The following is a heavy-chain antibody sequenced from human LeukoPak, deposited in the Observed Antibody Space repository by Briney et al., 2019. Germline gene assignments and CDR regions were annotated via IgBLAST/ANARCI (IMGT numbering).Heavy chain of an antibody. Sequence: GGSLRLSCAASGFTFSRYWMHWVRQAPGKGLVWVSRIYSGGSSTSYADSVKGRFTISRDNAKNTLYLQMNSLRAEDTAVYCCARDGAAGYGRSVSWYGEGFDPWAREPWSPSPQ. CDR1: GFTFSRYW. D-gene: IGHD2-2*01. V-gene: IGHV3-74*01. CDR2: IYSGGSST. CDR3: ARDGAAGYGRSVSWYGEGFDP. J-gene: IGHJ5*02.